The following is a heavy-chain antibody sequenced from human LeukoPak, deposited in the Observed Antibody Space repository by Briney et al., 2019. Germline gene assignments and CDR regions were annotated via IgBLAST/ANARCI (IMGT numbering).Heavy chain of an antibody. J-gene: IGHJ4*02. CDR3: ARGENSGLFDY. CDR1: GYTFTTYF. D-gene: IGHD3-10*01. V-gene: IGHV1-46*01. CDR2: INPSGGGT. Sequence: ASVKVSCKASGYTFTTYFIHWVRQAPGQSLEWMGMINPSGGGTTYAQNFQGRVTMTRDTSTSTVYMDLSSLRSEDTALYYCARGENSGLFDYWGQGTLVTVSS.